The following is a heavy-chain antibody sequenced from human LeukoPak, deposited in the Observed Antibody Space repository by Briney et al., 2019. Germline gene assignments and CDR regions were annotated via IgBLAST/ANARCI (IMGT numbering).Heavy chain of an antibody. J-gene: IGHJ4*02. CDR1: GFTFSSHW. V-gene: IGHV3-7*01. CDR3: LGSGDRG. D-gene: IGHD5-12*01. CDR2: INPGGSET. Sequence: GGSLRLSCADSGFTFSSHWMNWVRQAPGRGLEWVGNINPGGSETYYVDSMKGRFTISRDNAKDSVYLQMNTLRVEDTAVYYCLGSGDRGWGQGTLVTVSS.